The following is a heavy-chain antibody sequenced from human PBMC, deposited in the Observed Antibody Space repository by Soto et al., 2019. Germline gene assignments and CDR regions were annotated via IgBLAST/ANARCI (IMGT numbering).Heavy chain of an antibody. CDR2: IWYDGSNK. CDR1: GFTYSSYG. CDR3: ARDNRASLDY. Sequence: QVQLVESGGGVVQPGRSLRLSCAASGFTYSSYGMHWVRQAPGKGLEWVAVIWYDGSNKYYADSVKGRFTISRDNSKNTLYLQMNSLRAEDTAVYYCARDNRASLDYWGQGTLVTVSS. J-gene: IGHJ4*02. V-gene: IGHV3-33*01.